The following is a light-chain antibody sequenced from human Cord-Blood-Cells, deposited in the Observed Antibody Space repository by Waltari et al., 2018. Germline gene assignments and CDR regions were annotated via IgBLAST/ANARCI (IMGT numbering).Light chain of an antibody. CDR3: CSYAGSYTLV. J-gene: IGLJ2*01. CDR1: SSDDGGYNY. V-gene: IGLV2-11*01. CDR2: DVS. Sequence: QSALTQPRPVSGSPGRSVTISCTGTSSDDGGYNYVSWYQQHPGKAPKLMIYDVSKRPSGVPDRFSGSKSGNTASLTISGLQAEDEADYYCCSYAGSYTLVFGGGTKLTVL.